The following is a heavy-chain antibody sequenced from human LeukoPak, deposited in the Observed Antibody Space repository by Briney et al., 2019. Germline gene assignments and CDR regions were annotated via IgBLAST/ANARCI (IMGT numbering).Heavy chain of an antibody. Sequence: ASVKVSCKASGGTFSSYAISWVRQAPGQGLEWMGGIIPIFGTAIYAQKFQGRVTITADKSTSTAYMELSSLRSEDTAVYYCARGGDYCSSTSCYLWFDYWGQGTLVTVSS. J-gene: IGHJ4*02. CDR1: GGTFSSYA. CDR2: IIPIFGTA. D-gene: IGHD2-2*01. CDR3: ARGGDYCSSTSCYLWFDY. V-gene: IGHV1-69*06.